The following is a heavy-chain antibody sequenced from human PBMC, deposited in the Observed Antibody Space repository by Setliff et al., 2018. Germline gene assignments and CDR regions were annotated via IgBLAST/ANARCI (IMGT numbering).Heavy chain of an antibody. V-gene: IGHV4-34*01. CDR1: GGTFSYYY. Sequence: PSETLSLTCAASGGTFSYYYWTWIRQPPGKGLEWVGEINHTGTTKYNPSLQSRVTISIDTSKDQFSLKLISMTAADTAVYYCARGRNIAARLLDSWGQGTLVTVS. D-gene: IGHD6-6*01. CDR3: ARGRNIAARLLDS. CDR2: INHTGTT. J-gene: IGHJ4*02.